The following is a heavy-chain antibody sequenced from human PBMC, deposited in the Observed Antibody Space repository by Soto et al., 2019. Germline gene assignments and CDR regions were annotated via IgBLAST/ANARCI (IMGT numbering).Heavy chain of an antibody. Sequence: GGSLRLSCAASGFTFSSYSMNWVRQAPGKGLEWVSSISSSSSYIYYADSVKGRFTISRDNAKNSLYLQMNSLRAEDTAVYYCARDQDSSSWSGHAFDIWGQGTMVTVSS. J-gene: IGHJ3*02. V-gene: IGHV3-21*01. CDR2: ISSSSSYI. D-gene: IGHD6-13*01. CDR3: ARDQDSSSWSGHAFDI. CDR1: GFTFSSYS.